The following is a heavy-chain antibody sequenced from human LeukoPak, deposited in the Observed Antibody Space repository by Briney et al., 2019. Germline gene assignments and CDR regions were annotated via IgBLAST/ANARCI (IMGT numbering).Heavy chain of an antibody. CDR3: VKDRCDRTTCPEV. CDR2: ISGSSGST. D-gene: IGHD2-2*01. CDR1: GFTFSSYA. J-gene: IGHJ4*02. V-gene: IGHV3-23*01. Sequence: PGGSLRLSCAASGFTFSSYAMSWVRQAPGKGLEWVSAISGSSGSTYYADSVKGRFTISRDNSKNTLYLQMNSLRAEDTAVYYCVKDRCDRTTCPEVWGQGTLVTVSS.